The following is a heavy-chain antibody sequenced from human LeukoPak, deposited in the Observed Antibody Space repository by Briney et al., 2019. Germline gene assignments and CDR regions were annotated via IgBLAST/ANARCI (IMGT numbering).Heavy chain of an antibody. CDR2: ISAYNGNT. CDR3: ARGIWFGELAGYYFDY. V-gene: IGHV1-18*01. D-gene: IGHD3-10*01. Sequence: ASVTVSCKASGYTFTSYGISWVRQAPGQGLECMGWISAYNGNTNYAQKLQGRVTMTTDTSTSTAYMELRSLRSDDTAVYYCARGIWFGELAGYYFDYWGQGTLVTVSS. CDR1: GYTFTSYG. J-gene: IGHJ4*02.